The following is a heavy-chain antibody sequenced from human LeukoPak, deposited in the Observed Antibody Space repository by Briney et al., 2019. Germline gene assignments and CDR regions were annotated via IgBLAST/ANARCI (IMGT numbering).Heavy chain of an antibody. V-gene: IGHV3-33*06. CDR3: AKEGPGTRGSYHPTFDY. J-gene: IGHJ4*02. CDR2: IWYDGSNK. CDR1: GFTFSSYG. Sequence: GRSLRLSCAASGFTFSSYGMHWVRQAPGKGLEWVAVIWYDGSNKYYADSVKGRFTISRDNSKNTLYLQMNSLRAEDTAVYYCAKEGPGTRGSYHPTFDYWGQGTLVTVSS. D-gene: IGHD1-26*01.